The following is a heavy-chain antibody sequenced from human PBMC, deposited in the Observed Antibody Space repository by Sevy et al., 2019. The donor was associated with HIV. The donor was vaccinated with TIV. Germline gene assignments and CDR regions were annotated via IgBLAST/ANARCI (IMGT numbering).Heavy chain of an antibody. CDR3: ARDLVPLATSGWYFDY. CDR1: GFTFSSYA. J-gene: IGHJ4*02. CDR2: ISYDGSNK. D-gene: IGHD6-19*01. Sequence: GGSLRLSCAASGFTFSSYAMHWVRQAPGKGLEWVAVISYDGSNKYYADSVKGRFTISRDNSKNTLYLQMNSLRAEDTAVYYCARDLVPLATSGWYFDYWGQGTLVTVSS. V-gene: IGHV3-30-3*01.